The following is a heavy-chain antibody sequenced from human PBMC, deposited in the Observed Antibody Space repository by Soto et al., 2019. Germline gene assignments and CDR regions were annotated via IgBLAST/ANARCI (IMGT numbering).Heavy chain of an antibody. J-gene: IGHJ5*02. Sequence: PSQTLSLTCAISGDSVSSNSAAWNWIRQSPSRGLEWLGRTFYRSRWYHEYAVSVKGRISINPDTSKNQFSLQLNSVTPEDTAVYYCTRGPYPPGGRNWFDPWAQGTLVTVSS. CDR3: TRGPYPPGGRNWFDP. V-gene: IGHV6-1*01. CDR1: GDSVSSNSAA. CDR2: TFYRSRWYH. D-gene: IGHD3-16*01.